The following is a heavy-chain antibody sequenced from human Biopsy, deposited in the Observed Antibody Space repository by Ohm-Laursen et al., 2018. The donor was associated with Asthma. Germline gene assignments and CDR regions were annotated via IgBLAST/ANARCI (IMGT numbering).Heavy chain of an antibody. CDR2: ISSGGGTI. CDR3: AKVGHGYGDYVGYLDP. D-gene: IGHD4-17*01. Sequence: SLRLSCSASGFTFDDYGMSWVRQAPGKGLEWVSVISSGGGTIDYADSVKGRFTISRNISTNTVYLQMDSLSADDTAVYYCAKVGHGYGDYVGYLDPWGQGTLVTVSS. CDR1: GFTFDDYG. V-gene: IGHV3-23*01. J-gene: IGHJ5*02.